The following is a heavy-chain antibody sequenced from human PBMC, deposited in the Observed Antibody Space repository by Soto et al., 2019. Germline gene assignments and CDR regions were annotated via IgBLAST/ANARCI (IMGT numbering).Heavy chain of an antibody. CDR2: IYSGGST. CDR1: GFTFSSYA. J-gene: IGHJ6*01. D-gene: IGHD6-13*01. CDR3: VRDRYSTPYYGRDV. Sequence: VRSLRLTCAASGFTFSSYAMSWVRQAPGKGLEWVSVIYSGGSTYYADSVKGRFTISRDNSKNTLYLQMNSLRAEDTAVYYCVRDRYSTPYYGRDVCGQG. V-gene: IGHV3-53*01.